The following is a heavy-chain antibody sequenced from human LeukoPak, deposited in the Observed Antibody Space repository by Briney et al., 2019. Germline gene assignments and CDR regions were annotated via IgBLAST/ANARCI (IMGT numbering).Heavy chain of an antibody. J-gene: IGHJ4*02. V-gene: IGHV3-20*04. CDR2: INWNGGST. CDR3: ARGRLYYYDSSGYLLMDCFDY. CDR1: GFTFDDYG. Sequence: GGSLRLSCAASGFTFDDYGMSWVRQAPGKGLEWVSGINWNGGSTGYADSVKGRFTISRDNAKNSLYLQMNSLRAEDTALYYCARGRLYYYDSSGYLLMDCFDYWGQGTLVTVSS. D-gene: IGHD3-22*01.